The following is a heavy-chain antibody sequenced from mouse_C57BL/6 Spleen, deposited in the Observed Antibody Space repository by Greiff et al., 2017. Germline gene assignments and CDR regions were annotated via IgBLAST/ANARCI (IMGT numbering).Heavy chain of an antibody. CDR2: INPSNGGT. CDR1: GYTFTSYW. Sequence: QVQLQQPGTELVKPGASVKLSCKASGYTFTSYWMHWVKQRPGQGLEWIGNINPSNGGTNYNEKFKSKATLTVDKSSSTAYMQLSSLTSEDSAVYYCARRIYDGYDVRDAMDYWGQGTSVTVSS. D-gene: IGHD2-2*01. CDR3: ARRIYDGYDVRDAMDY. J-gene: IGHJ4*01. V-gene: IGHV1-53*01.